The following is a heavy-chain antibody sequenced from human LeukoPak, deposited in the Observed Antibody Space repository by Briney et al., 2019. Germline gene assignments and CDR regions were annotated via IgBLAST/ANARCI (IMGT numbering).Heavy chain of an antibody. V-gene: IGHV3-7*01. Sequence: GGSLRLSCAASGLTLSGQWMNWVRQAPGQGLEWVANIKHDGSEKYYVDSVKGRFTISRDDAKNLLSLQMNSVRAEDTAVYYCAYTNNLKYWGQGTLVTVSS. CDR3: AYTNNLKY. D-gene: IGHD3-16*01. J-gene: IGHJ4*02. CDR1: GLTLSGQW. CDR2: IKHDGSEK.